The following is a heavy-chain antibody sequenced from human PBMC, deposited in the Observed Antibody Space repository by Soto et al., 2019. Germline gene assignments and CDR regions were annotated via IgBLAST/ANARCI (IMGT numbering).Heavy chain of an antibody. CDR1: GGSTSSYY. CDR2: IYYSGST. D-gene: IGHD6-6*01. V-gene: IGHV4-59*01. CDR3: ARVRRIAARSYYYYYYGMDV. Sequence: SETLSLTCTVSGGSTSSYYWSWIRQPPGKGLEWIGYIYYSGSTNYNPSLKSRVTISVDTSKNQFSLKLSSVTAADTAVYYCARVRRIAARSYYYYYYGMDVWGQGTTVTVSS. J-gene: IGHJ6*02.